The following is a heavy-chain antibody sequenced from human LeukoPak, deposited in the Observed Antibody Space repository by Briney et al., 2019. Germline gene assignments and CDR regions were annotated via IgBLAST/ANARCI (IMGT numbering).Heavy chain of an antibody. CDR1: GFTLSNYG. J-gene: IGHJ4*02. CDR3: AKDHQGFNYYGSGSYSPCNFDY. CDR2: IWYDGSNK. D-gene: IGHD3-10*01. V-gene: IGHV3-33*06. Sequence: GGSLRLSCAASGFTLSNYGMHWVRQAPGKGLEWVAVIWYDGSNKYYADSVKGRFTISRDNSKNTLYLQMNSLRAEDTAVYYCAKDHQGFNYYGSGSYSPCNFDYWGRGTLVTVSS.